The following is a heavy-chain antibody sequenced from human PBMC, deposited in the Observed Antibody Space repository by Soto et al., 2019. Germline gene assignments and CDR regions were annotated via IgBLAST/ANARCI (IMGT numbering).Heavy chain of an antibody. Sequence: SETLSLTCTVSGGSISSGGYYWSWIRQHPGKGLEWIGYIYYSGSTYYNPSLKSRVTISVDTSKNQFSLKLSSVTAADTAVYYCAATPLVPEGPYYYYGMEVWGQGTTVTVSS. J-gene: IGHJ6*02. CDR3: AATPLVPEGPYYYYGMEV. D-gene: IGHD6-6*01. V-gene: IGHV4-31*03. CDR2: IYYSGST. CDR1: GGSISSGGYY.